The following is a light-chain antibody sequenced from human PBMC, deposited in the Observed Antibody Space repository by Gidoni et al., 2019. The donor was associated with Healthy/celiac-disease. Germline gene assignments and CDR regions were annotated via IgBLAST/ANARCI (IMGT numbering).Light chain of an antibody. CDR1: SSDVGGDNY. CDR3: CSYAGSYTLVV. CDR2: DVS. V-gene: IGLV2-11*01. J-gene: IGLJ2*01. Sequence: QSALPQPRSVSGSPGQSATISCTGTSSDVGGDNYVSGYQQPPGKAPQLMSYDVSTRPSGVPDRFSVSKSGNTASLTISGLQAEDEADYYCCSYAGSYTLVVFGGGTKLTVL.